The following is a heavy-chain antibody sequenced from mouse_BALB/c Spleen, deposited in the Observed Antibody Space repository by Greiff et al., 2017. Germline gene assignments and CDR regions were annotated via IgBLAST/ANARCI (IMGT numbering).Heavy chain of an antibody. J-gene: IGHJ2*01. Sequence: EVQVVESGGGLVQPGGSLKLSCAASGFTFSSYTMSWVRQTPEKRLEWVAYISNGGGSTYYPDTVKGRFTISRDNAKNTLYLQMSSLKSEDTAMYYCARQVYDGYLDYWGQGTTLTVSS. CDR2: ISNGGGST. CDR1: GFTFSSYT. D-gene: IGHD2-3*01. CDR3: ARQVYDGYLDY. V-gene: IGHV5-12-2*01.